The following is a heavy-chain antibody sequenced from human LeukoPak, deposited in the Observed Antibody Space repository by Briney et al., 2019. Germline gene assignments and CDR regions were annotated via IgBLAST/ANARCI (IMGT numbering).Heavy chain of an antibody. V-gene: IGHV3-53*01. CDR1: GFTGSNNY. CDR3: ARGAGYNYPYYFDY. CDR2: IHSSGGT. D-gene: IGHD5-24*01. J-gene: IGHJ4*02. Sequence: GGSLRLSCAASGFTGSNNYMSWVRQAPGKGLEWVSAIHSSGGTYYADSVKGRFTISRDNSKNTLYLQMNSLRAEDTAVYYCARGAGYNYPYYFDYWGQGTLVTVSS.